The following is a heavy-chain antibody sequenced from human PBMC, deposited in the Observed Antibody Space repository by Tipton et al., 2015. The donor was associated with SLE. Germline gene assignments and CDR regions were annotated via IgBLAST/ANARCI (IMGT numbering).Heavy chain of an antibody. CDR1: GFTFSSYS. V-gene: IGHV3-48*01. D-gene: IGHD3-22*01. CDR3: ARAFYDSSGYLYYFDY. CDR2: ISSSSSTI. J-gene: IGHJ4*02. Sequence: SLRLSCAASGFTFSSYSMNWVRQAPGKGLEWVSYISSSSSTIYYADSVKGRFTISRDNAKNSLYLQMNSLRAEDTAVYYCARAFYDSSGYLYYFDYWGQGTLVTVSS.